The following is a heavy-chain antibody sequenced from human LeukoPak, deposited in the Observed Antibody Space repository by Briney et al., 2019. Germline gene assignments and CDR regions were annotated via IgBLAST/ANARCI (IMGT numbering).Heavy chain of an antibody. V-gene: IGHV4-39*01. J-gene: IGHJ4*02. D-gene: IGHD1-14*01. CDR3: ARRLGTYNPYFDS. Sequence: PSETLSLTCTVSGSSISSTAYYWVWIRQPPGKGLEWIGTIFYSGTTYYNPSLKSRLTISVDTSKNQFSLRLNSVTAADAAIYYCARRLGTYNPYFDSWGQGTLVTVSS. CDR2: IFYSGTT. CDR1: GSSISSTAYY.